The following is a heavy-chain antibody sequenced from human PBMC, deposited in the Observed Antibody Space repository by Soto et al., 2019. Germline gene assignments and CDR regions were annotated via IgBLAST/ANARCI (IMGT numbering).Heavy chain of an antibody. Sequence: SETLSLTCTVSGGSISSGGYYWSWIRQHPGKGLEWIGYIYYSGSTYYNPSLKSRVTISVDTSKNQFSLKLSSVTAADTPVYYCARNNEWRSGYCSGGSCSSGDFDWFDAWGEGTLVTVCS. V-gene: IGHV4-31*03. CDR2: IYYSGST. D-gene: IGHD2-15*01. CDR1: GGSISSGGYY. CDR3: ARNNEWRSGYCSGGSCSSGDFDWFDA. J-gene: IGHJ5*02.